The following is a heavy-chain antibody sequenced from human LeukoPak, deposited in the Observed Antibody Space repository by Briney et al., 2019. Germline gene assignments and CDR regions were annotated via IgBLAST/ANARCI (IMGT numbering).Heavy chain of an antibody. CDR1: GGTFSSYA. Sequence: GASVKVSCKASGGTFSSYAISWVRQAPGQGLEWMGGIIPIFGTANYAQKFQGRVTITTDESTSTAYMELSSLRSEDTAVYYCARDLTGTGSSSSWLRWFDPWGQGTLVTVSS. CDR3: ARDLTGTGSSSSWLRWFDP. D-gene: IGHD6-6*01. CDR2: IIPIFGTA. J-gene: IGHJ5*02. V-gene: IGHV1-69*05.